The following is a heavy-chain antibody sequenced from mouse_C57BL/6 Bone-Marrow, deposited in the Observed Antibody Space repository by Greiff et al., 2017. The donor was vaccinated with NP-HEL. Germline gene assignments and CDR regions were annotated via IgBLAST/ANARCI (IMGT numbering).Heavy chain of an antibody. CDR2: ISSGSSTI. V-gene: IGHV5-17*01. J-gene: IGHJ1*03. Sequence: EVKLVESGGGLVKPGGSLKLSCAASGFTFSDYGMHWVRQAPEKGLEWVAYISSGSSTIYYADTVKGRFTISRDNANNTLFLQMTSLRSEDTAMYYCARRDTYWYFDVWGTGTTVTVSS. CDR1: GFTFSDYG. CDR3: ARRDTYWYFDV.